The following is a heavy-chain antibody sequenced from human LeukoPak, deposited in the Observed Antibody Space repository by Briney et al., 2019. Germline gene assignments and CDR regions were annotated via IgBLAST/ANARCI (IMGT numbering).Heavy chain of an antibody. CDR2: INTNTGNP. J-gene: IGHJ5*02. V-gene: IGHV7-4-1*02. D-gene: IGHD2-15*01. CDR1: GYTFTSYA. CDR3: ARGYCSGGSCYSDWFDP. Sequence: GASVKVSCKASGYTFTSYAMNWVRQAPGQGLEWMGWINTNTGNPTCAQGFTGRFVFSLDTSVSTAYLQISSLKAEDTAVYYRARGYCSGGSCYSDWFDPWGQGTLDTVSS.